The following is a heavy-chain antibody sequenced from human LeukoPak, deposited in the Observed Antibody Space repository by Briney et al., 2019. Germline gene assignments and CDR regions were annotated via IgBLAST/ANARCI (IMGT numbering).Heavy chain of an antibody. J-gene: IGHJ4*02. V-gene: IGHV3-23*01. CDR1: GFTFCNYS. CDR3: TKDIYGDYGGLDY. Sequence: GGSLRLSCAASGFTFCNYSVEWVRPGPGKGLGGVSTIINSGGSTYYADSVMGRFTISRDSSKNTLYLQMNSLRDEDTAVYYCTKDIYGDYGGLDYWGQGTLVTVSS. D-gene: IGHD4-17*01. CDR2: IINSGGST.